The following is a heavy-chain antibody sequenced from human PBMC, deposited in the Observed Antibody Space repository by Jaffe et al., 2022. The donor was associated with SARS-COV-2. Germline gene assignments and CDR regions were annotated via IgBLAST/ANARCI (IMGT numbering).Heavy chain of an antibody. Sequence: EVQLVESGGGLVQPGGSLRLSCAASGFTFSSYWMSWVRQAPGKGLEWVANIKQDGSEKYYVDSVKGRFTISRDNAKNSLYLQMNSLRAEDTAVYYCARALRKSSSWDPPTNWFDPWGQGTLVTVSS. J-gene: IGHJ5*02. CDR3: ARALRKSSSWDPPTNWFDP. V-gene: IGHV3-7*01. CDR1: GFTFSSYW. CDR2: IKQDGSEK. D-gene: IGHD6-13*01.